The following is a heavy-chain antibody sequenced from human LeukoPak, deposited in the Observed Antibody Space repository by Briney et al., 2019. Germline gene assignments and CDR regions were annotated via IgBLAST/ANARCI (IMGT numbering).Heavy chain of an antibody. J-gene: IGHJ4*02. D-gene: IGHD6-19*01. CDR2: ISWNSGTI. Sequence: PGRSLRLSCAASGFTFDDYAMHWVRQAPGKGLEWVSGISWNSGTIGYADSVKGRFTISRDNAKNSLYLQMNSLRAEDTALYYCAKGSNIAVAGYFDYWGQGTLVTVSS. V-gene: IGHV3-9*01. CDR3: AKGSNIAVAGYFDY. CDR1: GFTFDDYA.